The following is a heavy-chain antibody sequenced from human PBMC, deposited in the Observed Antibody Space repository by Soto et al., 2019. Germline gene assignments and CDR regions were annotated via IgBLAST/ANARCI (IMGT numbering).Heavy chain of an antibody. Sequence: ASVKVSCKAAGYTFTGYYMHWVRQAPGQGLEWMGWINPNSGGTNYAQKFQGRVTMTRDTSISTAYMELSRLRSDDTAVYYCAGTLSPNYYYYYGMDVWGQGTRVTVSS. CDR3: AGTLSPNYYYYYGMDV. J-gene: IGHJ6*02. CDR1: GYTFTGYY. V-gene: IGHV1-2*02. CDR2: INPNSGGT.